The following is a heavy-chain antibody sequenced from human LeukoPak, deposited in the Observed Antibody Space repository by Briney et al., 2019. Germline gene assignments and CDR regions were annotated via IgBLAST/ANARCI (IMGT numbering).Heavy chain of an antibody. CDR1: GASISSGAYY. V-gene: IGHV4-31*03. J-gene: IGHJ4*02. Sequence: SETLSLTCTVSGASISSGAYYWSWIRQHPGKGLEWIGYIYSSGTTYYNPSLKSRVTISLDTSENQFSLKLSSVTAADTAVYFCARDRTGYFFDDWGPGTLVTVSS. CDR3: ARDRTGYFFDD. CDR2: IYSSGTT.